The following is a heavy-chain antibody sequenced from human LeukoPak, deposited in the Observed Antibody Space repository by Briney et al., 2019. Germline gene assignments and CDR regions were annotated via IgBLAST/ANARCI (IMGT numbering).Heavy chain of an antibody. CDR2: INHSGST. J-gene: IGHJ4*02. V-gene: IGHV4-34*01. D-gene: IGHD6-13*01. CDR1: GGSFSGYY. Sequence: SETLSLTCAVYGGSFSGYYWSWIRQPPGKGLEWIGEINHSGSTNYNPSLKSRVTISVDTSKNQFSLKLSSVTAADTAVYYCARHEGAAAGTIDYWGQGTLVTVSS. CDR3: ARHEGAAAGTIDY.